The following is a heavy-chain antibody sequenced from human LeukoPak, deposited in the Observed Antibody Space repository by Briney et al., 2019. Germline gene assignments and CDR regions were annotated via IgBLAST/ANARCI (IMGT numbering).Heavy chain of an antibody. CDR2: KNQDGSEK. J-gene: IGHJ2*01. CDR1: GFTFSRHW. Sequence: GGSLRLSCAASGFTFSRHWMSWVRQDPGKGLGWVAIKNQDGSEKYYVVSVKGRFTISRDNANNSLYLERNSLRDDDTAIYYCARLAGSRSPWYLDIWGRGTLFTVSS. D-gene: IGHD6-19*01. CDR3: ARLAGSRSPWYLDI. V-gene: IGHV3-7*05.